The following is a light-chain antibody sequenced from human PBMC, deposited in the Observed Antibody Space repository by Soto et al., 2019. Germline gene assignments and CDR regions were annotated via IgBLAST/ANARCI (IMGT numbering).Light chain of an antibody. CDR1: SSDVGGYGY. Sequence: QSALPQPASVSGSPGQSITISCTGTSSDVGGYGYVSWYQHHPGKAPKLIIYEVNNRPSGVSHRFSGSKSGNTASLTISGLQAEDEADYYCTSYTASSTLIFGGGTKLTVL. V-gene: IGLV2-14*01. J-gene: IGLJ2*01. CDR3: TSYTASSTLI. CDR2: EVN.